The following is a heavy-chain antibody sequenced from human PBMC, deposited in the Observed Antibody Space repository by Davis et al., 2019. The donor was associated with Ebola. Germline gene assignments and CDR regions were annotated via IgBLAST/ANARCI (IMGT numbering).Heavy chain of an antibody. V-gene: IGHV3-15*07. J-gene: IGHJ4*02. CDR3: TTVGGYIYGQRDY. D-gene: IGHD5-18*01. Sequence: GESLKISCAVSGFAFSNAWMNWVRQAPGKGLEWVGRIKRKADGGTTDHAAPVKGRFTISREDSENTLYLQMNSLKTEDTAVYYCTTVGGYIYGQRDYWGQGALVTVSS. CDR1: GFAFSNAW. CDR2: IKRKADGGTT.